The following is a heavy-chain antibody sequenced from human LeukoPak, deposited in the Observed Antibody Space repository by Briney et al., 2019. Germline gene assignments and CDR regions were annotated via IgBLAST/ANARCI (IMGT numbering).Heavy chain of an antibody. Sequence: GGSLRLSCAASGFTFSDYYMSWIRQAPGKGLEWVSYISSSSSYTNYADSVKGRFTISRDNAKNSLYLQTNSLRAEDTAVYYCARKRDSRHYFDYWGQGTLVTVSS. V-gene: IGHV3-11*03. J-gene: IGHJ4*02. CDR1: GFTFSDYY. D-gene: IGHD6-13*01. CDR2: ISSSSSYT. CDR3: ARKRDSRHYFDY.